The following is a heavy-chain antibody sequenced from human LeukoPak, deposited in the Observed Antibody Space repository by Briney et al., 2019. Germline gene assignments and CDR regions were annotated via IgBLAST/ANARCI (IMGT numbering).Heavy chain of an antibody. J-gene: IGHJ6*02. CDR3: ARIPIRNYYDTQGYGMDV. CDR1: GDSISSTSYY. D-gene: IGHD3-22*01. V-gene: IGHV4-39*07. CDR2: IFYSGSA. Sequence: SETLSLTCIVSGDSISSTSYYWAWIRQPPGKGLEWIGMIFYSGSAYYTPSLRGRVTLSVDTSRNQFSLNLISVTAADTAVYYCARIPIRNYYDTQGYGMDVWGQGTTVTVSS.